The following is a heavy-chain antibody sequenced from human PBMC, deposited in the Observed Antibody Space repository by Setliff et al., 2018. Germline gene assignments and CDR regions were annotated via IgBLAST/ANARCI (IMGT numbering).Heavy chain of an antibody. V-gene: IGHV4-38-2*01. J-gene: IGHJ2*01. Sequence: SETLSLTCAVSGYSIRSGYYWGWIRQPPGKGLEWIGSFHHRGSTYYNPSLSGRVSISVDTSKNQFSMRLRSVTAADTAVFYCARLPVPRRRTVVTLSLADWYIDLWGRGTLVT. CDR3: ARLPVPRRRTVVTLSLADWYIDL. CDR1: GYSIRSGYY. D-gene: IGHD2-21*02. CDR2: FHHRGST.